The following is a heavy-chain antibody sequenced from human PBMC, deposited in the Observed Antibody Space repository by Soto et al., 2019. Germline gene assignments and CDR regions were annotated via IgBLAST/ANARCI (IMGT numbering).Heavy chain of an antibody. CDR1: GDSISRGGYS. V-gene: IGHV4-30-2*01. CDR2: IYDSGST. Sequence: SETLSLTCAVSGDSISRGGYSWTWIRQPPGKALEWIGNIYDSGSTSYNPSLKSRLTMSVDRSKNQFSLKLTSVTAADTAVYFCARGRSSYYDYGMDVWGQGTTVTVSS. CDR3: ARGRSSYYDYGMDV. J-gene: IGHJ6*02. D-gene: IGHD6-6*01.